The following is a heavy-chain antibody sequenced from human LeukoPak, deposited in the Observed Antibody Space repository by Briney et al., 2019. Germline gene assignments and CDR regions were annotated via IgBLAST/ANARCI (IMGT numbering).Heavy chain of an antibody. CDR1: GGSFSGYY. CDR3: ARVPFDY. J-gene: IGHJ4*02. CDR2: INHSGST. Sequence: SETLSLTCAVYGGSFSGYYWSWIRQPPGKGLEWIGEINHSGSTNYNPSLKSRVTISVDTSKNQFSLKLSSVTAADTAMYYCARVPFDYWGQGTLVTVSS. V-gene: IGHV4-34*01.